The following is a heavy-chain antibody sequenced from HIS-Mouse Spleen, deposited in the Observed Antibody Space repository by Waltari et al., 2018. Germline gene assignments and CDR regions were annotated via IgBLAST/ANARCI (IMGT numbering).Heavy chain of an antibody. J-gene: IGHJ3*02. CDR3: ARRLLTGDAFDI. Sequence: EVQLVQSGGGLVKPGGSLRLSCAASVFTFSSYSMNWVRQAPGKGLEWVSSISSSSRYIYYADSVKGRFTISRDNAKNSLYLQMNSLRAEDTAVYYCARRLLTGDAFDIWGQGTMVTVSS. CDR1: VFTFSSYS. CDR2: ISSSSRYI. D-gene: IGHD7-27*01. V-gene: IGHV3-21*01.